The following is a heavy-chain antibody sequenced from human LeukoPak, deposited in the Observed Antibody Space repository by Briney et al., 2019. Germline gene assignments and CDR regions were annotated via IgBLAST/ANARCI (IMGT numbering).Heavy chain of an antibody. Sequence: SGTLSLTCAVSGGSISSSNWWSWVRQPPGKGLEWIGEIYHSGSTNYNPSLKSRVTISVDKSKNQFSLKLSSVPDADTAVYYCARRKEGGYCSGGSCYPFAFDIWGQGTMVTVSS. CDR3: ARRKEGGYCSGGSCYPFAFDI. CDR1: GGSISSSNW. J-gene: IGHJ3*02. CDR2: IYHSGST. D-gene: IGHD2-15*01. V-gene: IGHV4-4*02.